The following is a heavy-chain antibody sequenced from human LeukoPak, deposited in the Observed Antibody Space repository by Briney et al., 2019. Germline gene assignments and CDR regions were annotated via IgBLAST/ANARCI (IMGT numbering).Heavy chain of an antibody. D-gene: IGHD2/OR15-2a*01. CDR3: ARDRDSTTSDC. Sequence: GASLNVPFKPSGFPSTSSGISYHRHAPGQGPEWMGWISAYNGNLNQAQKFQGRVTMSIHTFTSTAYMELRRLRSDDAAVSYCARDRDSTTSDCWGQGALVTVSS. J-gene: IGHJ4*02. CDR1: GFPSTSSG. CDR2: ISAYNGNL. V-gene: IGHV1-18*01.